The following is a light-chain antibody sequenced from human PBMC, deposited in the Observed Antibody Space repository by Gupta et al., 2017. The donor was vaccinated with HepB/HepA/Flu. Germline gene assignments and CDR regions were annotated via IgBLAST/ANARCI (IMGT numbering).Light chain of an antibody. CDR1: SRDVGGYNW. CDR2: DVS. V-gene: IGLV2-14*03. J-gene: IGLJ1*01. Sequence: QSALTQPASVSGSPGQSITISCTGTSRDVGGYNWVSWYQQHPGKAPKLIIYDVSDRPSGVSNRFSGSKSGNTASLTISGLQAEDEADYYCSSYTSSRTYVFGIGTTVTGL. CDR3: SSYTSSRTYV.